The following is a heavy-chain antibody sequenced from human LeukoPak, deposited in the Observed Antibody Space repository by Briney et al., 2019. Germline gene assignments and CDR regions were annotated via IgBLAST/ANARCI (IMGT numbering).Heavy chain of an antibody. J-gene: IGHJ4*02. CDR2: IKQDGSEK. D-gene: IGHD2-15*01. CDR3: ARDSDGGSHIVDY. Sequence: GGSLRLSCAASGFTFSSYWMSWVRQAPGKGLEWVANIKQDGSEKYYVDSVKGRFTISRDNAKNSLYLKMNSLRAEDTAVYYCARDSDGGSHIVDYWGQGTLVTVSS. CDR1: GFTFSSYW. V-gene: IGHV3-7*03.